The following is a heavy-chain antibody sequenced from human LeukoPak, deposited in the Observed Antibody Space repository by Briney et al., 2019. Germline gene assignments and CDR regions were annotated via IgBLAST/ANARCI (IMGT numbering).Heavy chain of an antibody. CDR2: IYYSGSS. CDR1: GGSISSGTSYY. V-gene: IGHV4-39*01. CDR3: ARVKRDPYSSILY. J-gene: IGHJ4*02. Sequence: PWETLSLTCTVSGGSISSGTSYYWGWIRQPPGKGLEWIGSIYYSGSSYYNPSLKSRVSIYVDTSKNQFSLRLTSVTDTDTAVYYCARVKRDPYSSILYWGQGTLVTVSS. D-gene: IGHD6-13*01.